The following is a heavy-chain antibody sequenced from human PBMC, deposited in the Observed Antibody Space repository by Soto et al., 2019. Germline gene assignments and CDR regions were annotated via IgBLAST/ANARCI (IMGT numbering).Heavy chain of an antibody. CDR2: IYYSGST. J-gene: IGHJ6*02. CDR1: GGSISSSSYY. V-gene: IGHV4-39*01. Sequence: SETLSLTCTVSGGSISSSSYYWGWIRQPPGKGLEWIGSIYYSGSTYYNPSLKSRVTISVDTSKNQFSLKLSSVTAADTAVYYCERLIVLVQGMDVWGQGTTVTVSS. D-gene: IGHD2-2*01. CDR3: ERLIVLVQGMDV.